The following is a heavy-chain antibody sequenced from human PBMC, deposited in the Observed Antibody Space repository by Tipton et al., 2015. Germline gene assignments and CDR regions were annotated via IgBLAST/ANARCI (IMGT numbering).Heavy chain of an antibody. CDR3: AKGWGNWNADY. CDR2: ITGNSGTT. D-gene: IGHD1-1*01. CDR1: GFTFSNYA. Sequence: SLRLSCVASGFTFSNYAMSWVRQAPGKGLEWVSTITGNSGTTYYAGSVKGRFTVSRDNSKNALYLQMNSLRVDDTAVYYCAKGWGNWNADYWGQGTLVTVSS. J-gene: IGHJ4*02. V-gene: IGHV3-23*01.